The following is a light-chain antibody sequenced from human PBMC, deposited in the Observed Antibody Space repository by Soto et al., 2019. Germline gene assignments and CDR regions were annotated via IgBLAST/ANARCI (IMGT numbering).Light chain of an antibody. CDR3: QQPYSPPLT. Sequence: DIQMTQSPSSLSASVGDRVTITCRASQSISSYLNWYQQKPGKAPKFLIYATSNLQSGVPSRFSGSGSGTDFTLTISSLQPEDFATYYCQQPYSPPLTFGGGTKVEI. J-gene: IGKJ4*01. V-gene: IGKV1-39*01. CDR1: QSISSY. CDR2: ATS.